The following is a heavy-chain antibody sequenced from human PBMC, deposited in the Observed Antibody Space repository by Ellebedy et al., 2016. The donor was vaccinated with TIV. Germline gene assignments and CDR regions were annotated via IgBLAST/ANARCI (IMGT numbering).Heavy chain of an antibody. V-gene: IGHV4-59*01. CDR2: IFYTGST. CDR3: ARSGIRIFGETDVFDM. J-gene: IGHJ3*02. D-gene: IGHD3-3*02. Sequence: MPSETLSLTCTVSGGSLSSYYWSRIRQSPGKGLEWLGYIFYTGSTNYTPSLRSRITMSVDTSRNQFSLNLTSVTAADTAVYYCARSGIRIFGETDVFDMWGQGTVVTVSS. CDR1: GGSLSSYY.